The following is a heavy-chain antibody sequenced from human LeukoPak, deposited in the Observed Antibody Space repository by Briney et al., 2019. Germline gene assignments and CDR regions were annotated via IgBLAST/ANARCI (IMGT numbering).Heavy chain of an antibody. CDR3: ARHRSKWLQSSFDY. CDR1: GGSINSSYY. J-gene: IGHJ4*02. Sequence: SETLSLTCTVSGGSINSSYYWGWIRQPPGKGLEWIGSIFYSGNTYDNPSLKSRVTISVDTSKNQFSLKLNSVTAADTAVYYCARHRSKWLQSSFDYWGQGTLVTVSP. D-gene: IGHD5-24*01. CDR2: IFYSGNT. V-gene: IGHV4-39*01.